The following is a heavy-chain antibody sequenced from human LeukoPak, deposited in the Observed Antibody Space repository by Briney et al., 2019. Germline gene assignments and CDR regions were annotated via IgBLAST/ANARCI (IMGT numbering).Heavy chain of an antibody. CDR1: GGSISSYY. D-gene: IGHD3-10*01. Sequence: PSETLSLTCTVSGGSISSYYWSWVRQPPGKGLEWIGEINHSGSTNYNPSLKSRVTISVDTSKNQFSLKLSSVTAADTAVYYCARGNMVRGVIISPQGTNVYYFDYWGQGTLVTVSS. CDR2: INHSGST. V-gene: IGHV4-34*01. J-gene: IGHJ4*02. CDR3: ARGNMVRGVIISPQGTNVYYFDY.